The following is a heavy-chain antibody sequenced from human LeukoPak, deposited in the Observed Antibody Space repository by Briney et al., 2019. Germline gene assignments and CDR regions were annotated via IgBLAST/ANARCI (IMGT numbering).Heavy chain of an antibody. D-gene: IGHD6-19*01. CDR2: INSRGSNT. CDR3: ARVGSVAATVFLGY. CDR1: GFSFSSFE. J-gene: IGHJ4*02. Sequence: GGSLRLSCAGSGFSFSSFEMKWVRQAPGKGLEWVSYINSRGSNTYYADSVKGRFSISRDNTKNSLYLQMNSLRAEDTAVYFCARVGSVAATVFLGYWGQGTLVTVSS. V-gene: IGHV3-48*03.